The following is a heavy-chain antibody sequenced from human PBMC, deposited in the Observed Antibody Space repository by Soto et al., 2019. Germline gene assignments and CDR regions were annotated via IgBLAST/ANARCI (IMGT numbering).Heavy chain of an antibody. Sequence: QVDLLESGPGLVKPSETLSLTCTVAGGSMTRSGYYWGWIRQPPGNELQYIGSVNNNGQTYYNPSLPRPPPISTSPSKTHFSLSLLSFTAADTAVYFFVTLVPTSNGDWFDLWGQGILFTVSS. V-gene: IGHV4-39*02. J-gene: IGHJ5*02. D-gene: IGHD2-2*01. CDR1: GGSMTRSGYY. CDR3: VTLVPTSNGDWFDL. CDR2: VNNNGQT.